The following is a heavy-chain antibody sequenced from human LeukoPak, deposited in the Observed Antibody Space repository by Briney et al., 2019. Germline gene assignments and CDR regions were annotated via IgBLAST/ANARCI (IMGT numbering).Heavy chain of an antibody. D-gene: IGHD5-18*01. J-gene: IGHJ4*02. CDR2: INPNSGGT. CDR3: ARGGYSYDYYFGLTNLYYFDY. CDR1: GFTFSSYG. V-gene: IGHV1-2*02. Sequence: GGSLRLSCAASGFTFSSYGMHWVRQAPGQGLEWMGWINPNSGGTNYAQKFQGRVTMTRDTSISTAYMELSRLRSDDTAVYYCARGGYSYDYYFGLTNLYYFDYWGQGTLVTVSS.